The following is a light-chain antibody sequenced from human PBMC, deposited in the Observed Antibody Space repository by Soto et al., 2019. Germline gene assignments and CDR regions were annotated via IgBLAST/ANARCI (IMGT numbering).Light chain of an antibody. CDR3: SSYTINTALV. Sequence: QSVLTQPPSASGSPGQSVAISCTGTSSDVGGYNYVSWYQQHPGKAPKLMIYEVNKRPSGVPDRFSGSKSGNTASLTVSGLQAEDEADYYCSSYTINTALVFGTGTKVTV. J-gene: IGLJ1*01. V-gene: IGLV2-8*01. CDR1: SSDVGGYNY. CDR2: EVN.